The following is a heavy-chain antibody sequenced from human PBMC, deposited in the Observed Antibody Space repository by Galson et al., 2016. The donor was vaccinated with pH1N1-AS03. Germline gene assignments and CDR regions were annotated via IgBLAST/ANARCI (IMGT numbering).Heavy chain of an antibody. Sequence: SVKVSCKESGYTLSNFYMHWVQQAPGQGLEWMGWISPNSGGTNSAQKFQGRVTLPTSISVVYMELSGLRSDDTAIYICANNNGWGQGTLVTVSS. J-gene: IGHJ4*02. CDR2: ISPNSGGT. CDR3: ANNNG. CDR1: GYTLSNFY. V-gene: IGHV1-2*02. D-gene: IGHD1-14*01.